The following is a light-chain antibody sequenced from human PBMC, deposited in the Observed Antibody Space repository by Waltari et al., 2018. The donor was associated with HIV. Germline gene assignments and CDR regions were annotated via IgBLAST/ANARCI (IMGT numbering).Light chain of an antibody. CDR3: NSRGRSGNHL. Sequence: SSDLTQDPAVSVALGQTVRITCQGDSLRDYYASWYQQKPGQAPILVIYGNGDRPSGIPGRFAGSRSGITASLTITGAQAEDEADYYCNSRGRSGNHLFAAGTTVTVL. CDR1: SLRDYY. V-gene: IGLV3-19*01. J-gene: IGLJ1*01. CDR2: GNG.